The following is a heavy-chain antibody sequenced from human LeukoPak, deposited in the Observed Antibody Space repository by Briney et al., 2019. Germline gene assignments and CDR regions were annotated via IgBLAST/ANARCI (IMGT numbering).Heavy chain of an antibody. Sequence: SETLSLTCTVSGYSISSGYYWGWIRQPPGEGLEWIGSIYHSGTTYYNPSLKSRVTISIDTSKTQFSLKLSSVTAADTAVYYCASYSGSYGDYFDNWGQGTLVTVSS. V-gene: IGHV4-38-2*02. CDR2: IYHSGTT. CDR3: ASYSGSYGDYFDN. D-gene: IGHD1-26*01. CDR1: GYSISSGYY. J-gene: IGHJ4*02.